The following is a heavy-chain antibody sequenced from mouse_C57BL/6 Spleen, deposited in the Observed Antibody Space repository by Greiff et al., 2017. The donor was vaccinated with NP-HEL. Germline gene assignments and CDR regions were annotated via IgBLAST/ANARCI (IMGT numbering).Heavy chain of an antibody. V-gene: IGHV5-9-1*02. CDR1: GFTFSSYA. J-gene: IGHJ1*03. Sequence: EVQGVESGEGLVKPGGSLKLSCAASGFTFSSYAMSWVRQTPEKRLEWVAYISSGGDYIYYADTVKGRFTISRDNARNTLYLQMSSLKSEDTAMYYCTRDRVLGSNYGYFDVWGTGTTVTVSS. D-gene: IGHD1-1*01. CDR2: ISSGGDYI. CDR3: TRDRVLGSNYGYFDV.